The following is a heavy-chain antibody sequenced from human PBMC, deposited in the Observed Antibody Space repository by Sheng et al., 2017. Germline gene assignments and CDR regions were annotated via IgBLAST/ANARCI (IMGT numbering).Heavy chain of an antibody. CDR1: GGTFSSYA. J-gene: IGHJ6*02. V-gene: IGHV1-69*10. CDR2: IIPILGIA. D-gene: IGHD2-2*01. CDR3: ARSEDIVVVPAALDV. Sequence: QVQLVQSGAEVKKPGSSVKVSCKASGGTFSSYAISWVRQAPGQGLEWMGGIIPILGIANYAQKFQGRVTITADKSTSTAYMELSSLRSEDTAVYYCARSEDIVVVPAALDVWGQGTTVTVSS.